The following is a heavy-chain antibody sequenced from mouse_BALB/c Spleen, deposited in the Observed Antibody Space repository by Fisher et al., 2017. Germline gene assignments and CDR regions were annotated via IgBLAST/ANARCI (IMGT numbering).Heavy chain of an antibody. V-gene: IGHV1-26*01. CDR3: ARGHYAMDY. J-gene: IGHJ4*01. Sequence: KFKGKATLTVDKSSSTAYMELRSLTSEDSAVYYCARGHYAMDYWGQGTSDTVSS.